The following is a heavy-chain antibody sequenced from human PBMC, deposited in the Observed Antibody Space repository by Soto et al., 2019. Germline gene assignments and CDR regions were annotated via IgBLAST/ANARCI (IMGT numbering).Heavy chain of an antibody. V-gene: IGHV4-59*01. D-gene: IGHD2-15*01. CDR2: IYYSGST. J-gene: IGHJ6*02. Sequence: SETLSLTCTVSGGSISSYYWSWIRQPPGKGLEWIGYIYYSGSTNYNPSLKSRVTISVDTSKNQFSLKLSSVTAADTAVYYCARVPIVVVVAALDYYYYYGMDVWGQGTTVTVSS. CDR1: GGSISSYY. CDR3: ARVPIVVVVAALDYYYYYGMDV.